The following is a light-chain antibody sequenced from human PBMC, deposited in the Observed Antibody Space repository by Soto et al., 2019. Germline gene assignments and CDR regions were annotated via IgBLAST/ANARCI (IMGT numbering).Light chain of an antibody. CDR3: QQYENLPT. CDR2: DAS. Sequence: DIHMTHSPSTLSSSLVGRVTITCRASQSISSWLAWYQQKPGRAPKLLIYDASNLEAGVPSRFRGSGSGTDFTFTISRLQPEDIATYYCQQYENLPTFGQGTRLEIK. V-gene: IGKV1-33*01. CDR1: QSISSW. J-gene: IGKJ5*01.